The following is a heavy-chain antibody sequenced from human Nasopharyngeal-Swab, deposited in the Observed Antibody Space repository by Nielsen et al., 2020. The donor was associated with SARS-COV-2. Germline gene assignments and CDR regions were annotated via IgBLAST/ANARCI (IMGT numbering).Heavy chain of an antibody. Sequence: GGSLRLSCAASGFTFSTYPMHWVRQAPGKGLEWVGRIKSKTDGGTTDYAAPVKGRFTISRDDSKNTLYLQMNSLKTEDTAVYYCTTIVGANGGDDYWGQGTLVTVSS. CDR3: TTIVGANGGDDY. V-gene: IGHV3-15*01. CDR1: GFTFSTYP. D-gene: IGHD1-26*01. CDR2: IKSKTDGGTT. J-gene: IGHJ4*02.